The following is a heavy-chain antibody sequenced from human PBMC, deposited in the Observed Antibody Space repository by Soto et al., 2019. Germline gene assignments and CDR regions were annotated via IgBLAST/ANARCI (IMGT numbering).Heavy chain of an antibody. D-gene: IGHD1-1*01. CDR3: AGDTANGTWGY. V-gene: IGHV1-18*01. Sequence: QVQLVQSGSEVKKPGASVKVSCKASGYTFTSYGISWVRQAPGQGLEWMGWISDYNGNTNYAQKLQGRVTMTTDTPTSTADTKLSSLRSDDTAVYYSAGDTANGTWGYWGQVTLVTVSS. CDR2: ISDYNGNT. J-gene: IGHJ4*02. CDR1: GYTFTSYG.